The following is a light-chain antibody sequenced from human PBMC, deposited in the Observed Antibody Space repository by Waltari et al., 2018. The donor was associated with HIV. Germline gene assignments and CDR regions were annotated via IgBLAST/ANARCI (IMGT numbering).Light chain of an antibody. CDR1: ESLSGSH. Sequence: EIVLTQSPGTLSLSPGERVTLSCRASESLSGSHLARYQQKPGPTPRLLIYCASTRATGIPDRFSGSGSGTDFTLTISRLEPEDFAVYYCQQYGSSPFFGGGTKVEIK. CDR2: CAS. V-gene: IGKV3-20*01. CDR3: QQYGSSPF. J-gene: IGKJ4*01.